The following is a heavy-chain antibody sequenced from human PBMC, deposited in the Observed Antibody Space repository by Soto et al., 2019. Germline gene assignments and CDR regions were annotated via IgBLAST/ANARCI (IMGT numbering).Heavy chain of an antibody. D-gene: IGHD2-2*01. CDR1: GSTFSRYG. Sequence: PGGSLRLSCAASGSTFSRYGMNWLRQAPGKGLEWVASISSSTSYVYYADSVKGRFSTSRDNAKNILYLEMYALRTEDTAVYYCARDPSEGRVGNWF. V-gene: IGHV3-21*01. CDR2: ISSSTSYV. J-gene: IGHJ5*01. CDR3: ARDPSEGRVGNWF.